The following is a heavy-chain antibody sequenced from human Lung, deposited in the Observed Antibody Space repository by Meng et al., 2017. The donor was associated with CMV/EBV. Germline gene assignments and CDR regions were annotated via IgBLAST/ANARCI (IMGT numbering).Heavy chain of an antibody. CDR3: ARLVFGGACDF. J-gene: IGHJ3*01. D-gene: IGHD2-2*01. Sequence: ESLKISCAASGFTFSSYWMSWVRQAPGKGLEWVANIKQDGSEKYYVDSVKGRFTISRDNAKNSLYLQMNSLRAEDTAVYYCARLVFGGACDFWGQGTMVTVSS. CDR1: GFTFSSYW. CDR2: IKQDGSEK. V-gene: IGHV3-7*01.